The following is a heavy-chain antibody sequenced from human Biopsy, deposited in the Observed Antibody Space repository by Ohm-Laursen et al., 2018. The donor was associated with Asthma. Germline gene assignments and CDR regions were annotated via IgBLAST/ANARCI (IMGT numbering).Heavy chain of an antibody. CDR1: GGTFSNFA. CDR3: ARCQVGYSSGWSLLLKKIYYSGMDV. CDR2: IMTVFGTT. D-gene: IGHD6-19*01. Sequence: SVKASCKAPGGTFSNFAISWVRQAPGQGLEWLGGIMTVFGTTNYAQKFQGRVTITTDESTSTAYMEVTSLRSEDTAIYYCARCQVGYSSGWSLLLKKIYYSGMDVWGQGTAVTVSS. V-gene: IGHV1-69*05. J-gene: IGHJ6*02.